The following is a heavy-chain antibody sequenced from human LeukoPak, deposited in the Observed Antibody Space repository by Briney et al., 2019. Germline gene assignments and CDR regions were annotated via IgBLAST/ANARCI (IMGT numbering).Heavy chain of an antibody. V-gene: IGHV4-59*08. CDR2: IYYSGST. D-gene: IGHD6-13*01. Sequence: SETLSLTCTVSGGSISSYYWSWIRQPPGKGLEWIGYIYYSGSTNYNPSLKSRVTISVDTSKNQFSLKLSSVTAADTAVYYCARFIAAAGTGGFDYWGQGTLVTVSS. CDR1: GGSISSYY. CDR3: ARFIAAAGTGGFDY. J-gene: IGHJ4*02.